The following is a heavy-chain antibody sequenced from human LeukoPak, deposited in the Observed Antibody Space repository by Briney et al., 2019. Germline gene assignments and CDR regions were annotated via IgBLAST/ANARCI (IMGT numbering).Heavy chain of an antibody. D-gene: IGHD6-13*01. CDR3: ARDLDSSWTGYFQP. J-gene: IGHJ1*01. Sequence: DSVKVSGKASGYTFTDYYIYWVRQAPGQGLEWMGWVNPNDGGTNYAQKFQGRVTMTWDTSITTAYMELSSLTSDDTAVYYCARDLDSSWTGYFQPWGQGTLVTVSS. CDR1: GYTFTDYY. CDR2: VNPNDGGT. V-gene: IGHV1-2*02.